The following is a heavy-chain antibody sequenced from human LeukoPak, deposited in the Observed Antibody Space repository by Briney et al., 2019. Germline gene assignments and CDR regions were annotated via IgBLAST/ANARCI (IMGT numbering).Heavy chain of an antibody. J-gene: IGHJ4*02. CDR3: ARGTHDYGDYETLDY. V-gene: IGHV1-69*13. CDR1: GGTFSSYA. D-gene: IGHD4-17*01. Sequence: ASVKVSCKASGGTFSSYAISWVRQAPGQGLEWMGGIIPIFGTANYAQKFQGRVTITADESTSTAYMELSSLRSEDTAVYYCARGTHDYGDYETLDYWGQGTLVTVSS. CDR2: IIPIFGTA.